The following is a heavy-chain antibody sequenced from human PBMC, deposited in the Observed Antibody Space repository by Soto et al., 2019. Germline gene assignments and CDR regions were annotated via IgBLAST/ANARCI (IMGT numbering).Heavy chain of an antibody. CDR2: ISGSGGST. V-gene: IGHV3-23*01. D-gene: IGHD3-22*01. CDR1: GFTFSSYA. J-gene: IGHJ4*02. CDR3: AKDSYYYDSSGYPEQYFDY. Sequence: EVQLLESGGGLVQPGGSLRLSCAASGFTFSSYAMSWVRQAPGKGLEWVSAISGSGGSTYYADAVKGRFTISRDKSKHTLDLQMNSLRAEDTAVYYCAKDSYYYDSSGYPEQYFDYWGQGTLVTVSS.